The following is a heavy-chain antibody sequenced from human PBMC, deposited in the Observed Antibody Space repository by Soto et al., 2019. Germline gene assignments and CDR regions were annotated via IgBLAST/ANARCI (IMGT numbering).Heavy chain of an antibody. V-gene: IGHV5-10-1*01. D-gene: IGHD1-26*01. Sequence: GESLKISCKGSGYSFTTYWINWVRQMPGKGLEWMGRIDPSDSYTNYSPSFQGHVTISADNSVSTAYLQWSSLKASDTAMYYCARRVSPNIVGAFSAFDMWGQGTMVTVSS. CDR1: GYSFTTYW. J-gene: IGHJ3*02. CDR2: IDPSDSYT. CDR3: ARRVSPNIVGAFSAFDM.